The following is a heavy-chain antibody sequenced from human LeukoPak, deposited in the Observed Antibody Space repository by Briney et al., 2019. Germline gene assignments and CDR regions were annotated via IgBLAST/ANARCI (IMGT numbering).Heavy chain of an antibody. CDR1: GGSISSHY. V-gene: IGHV4-59*11. J-gene: IGHJ6*03. CDR2: IYYSGST. CDR3: ARATNWGYYYMGV. Sequence: SETLSLTCTVSGGSISSHYWSWIRQPPGKGLEWIGYIYYSGSTNSNPSLKSRVTISVDTSKNQFSLKLSSVTAADTAVYYCARATNWGYYYMGVWGKGTTVTVSS. D-gene: IGHD3-16*01.